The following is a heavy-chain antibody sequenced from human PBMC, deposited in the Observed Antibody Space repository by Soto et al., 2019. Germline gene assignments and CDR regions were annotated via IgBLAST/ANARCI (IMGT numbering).Heavy chain of an antibody. CDR3: AINADV. Sequence: QVQLQESGPGLVKPSETLSLICTVSGGSISGHFWSWIRQPPGKRLEWIGNIYDGVTTNYNPSLKSRVTLSVDTSKRQFSLKLSSVTAADTAVYYCAINADVWGQGTTVTVSS. J-gene: IGHJ6*02. V-gene: IGHV4-59*08. CDR2: IYDGVTT. CDR1: GGSISGHF.